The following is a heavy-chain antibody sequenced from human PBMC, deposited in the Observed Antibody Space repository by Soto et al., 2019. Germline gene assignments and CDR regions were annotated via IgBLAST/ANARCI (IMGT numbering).Heavy chain of an antibody. D-gene: IGHD5-12*01. Sequence: QVQLVDSGGGVVQPGRSLRLSCAASGFTFRNYAMHWVRQAPGKGLEWVALISNDGSNKYYADSVKGRFTITRDKSQNTLYLQMNTLRAEDTAVYFCAKAPLRPFDNDYRGQGTLVTVSS. CDR1: GFTFRNYA. J-gene: IGHJ4*02. CDR2: ISNDGSNK. V-gene: IGHV3-30*04. CDR3: AKAPLRPFDNDY.